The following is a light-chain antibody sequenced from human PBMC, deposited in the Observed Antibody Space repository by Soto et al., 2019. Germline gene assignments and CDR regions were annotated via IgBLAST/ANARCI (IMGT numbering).Light chain of an antibody. J-gene: IGLJ1*01. CDR3: FSYTSSTAYV. CDR1: SSDVGAYNY. V-gene: IGLV2-14*01. CDR2: EVS. Sequence: QSALTQPASVSGSPGQSITISCTGTSSDVGAYNYVSWYQHHPGKVPKLLIYEVSNRPSGISNRFSASKSGNTASLTISGLQAEDEADYYCFSYTSSTAYVFGTGTKVTVL.